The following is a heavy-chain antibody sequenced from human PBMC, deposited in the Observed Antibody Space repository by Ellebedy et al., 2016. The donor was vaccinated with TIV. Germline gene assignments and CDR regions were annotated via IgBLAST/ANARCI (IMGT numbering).Heavy chain of an antibody. CDR3: ARVHCSITTCDYYYMDV. J-gene: IGHJ6*03. D-gene: IGHD1-1*01. V-gene: IGHV4-4*07. CDR1: GGSVSRYF. CDR2: IFTSGCF. Sequence: GSLRLSXTVSGGSVSRYFWSWIRQPAGKGLEWIGRIFTSGCFNYKPSLMSRVTMSVVTSKNQISLRLNSVTTADTAVYYCARVHCSITTCDYYYMDVWGKGTTVTVSS.